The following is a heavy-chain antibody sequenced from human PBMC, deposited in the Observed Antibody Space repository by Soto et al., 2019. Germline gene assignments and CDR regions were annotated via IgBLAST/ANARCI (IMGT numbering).Heavy chain of an antibody. CDR3: ATRTDPPL. J-gene: IGHJ4*02. CDR2: IYRSGST. V-gene: IGHV4-4*02. CDR1: GGSISTNNW. Sequence: QVQLQESGPGLVKPSGTLSLTCAVSGGSISTNNWWTWVRQPPGKGLEWIGEIYRSGSTNYNPSLESRVTISVDKSKNQFSLKLISVTAADTAVYYCATRTDPPLWGQGTLVTVSS.